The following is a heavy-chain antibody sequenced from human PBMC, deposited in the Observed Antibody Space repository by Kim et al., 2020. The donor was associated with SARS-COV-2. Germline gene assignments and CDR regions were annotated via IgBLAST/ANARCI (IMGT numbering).Heavy chain of an antibody. CDR3: ARGLDTAMAKDY. Sequence: SETLSLTCAVYGGSFSGYYWSWIRQPPGKGLEWIGEINHSGSTNYNPSLKSRVTISVDTSKNQFSLKLSSVTAADTAVYYCARGLDTAMAKDYWGQGTLVTVSS. CDR2: INHSGST. D-gene: IGHD5-18*01. J-gene: IGHJ4*02. V-gene: IGHV4-34*01. CDR1: GGSFSGYY.